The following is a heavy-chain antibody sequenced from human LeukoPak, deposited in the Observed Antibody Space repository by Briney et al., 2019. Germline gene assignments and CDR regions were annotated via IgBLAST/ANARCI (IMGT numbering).Heavy chain of an antibody. V-gene: IGHV3-11*01. Sequence: GGSLRLSCVASGFTFSDYYMSWIRQAPGKGLEWVSYISSSGSTIYYADSVKGRFTISRDNAKNSLYLQMNSLRAEDTAVYYCAGGYYDFWSGYRYNWFDPWGQGTLVTVSS. CDR2: ISSSGSTI. D-gene: IGHD3-3*01. CDR1: GFTFSDYY. J-gene: IGHJ5*02. CDR3: AGGYYDFWSGYRYNWFDP.